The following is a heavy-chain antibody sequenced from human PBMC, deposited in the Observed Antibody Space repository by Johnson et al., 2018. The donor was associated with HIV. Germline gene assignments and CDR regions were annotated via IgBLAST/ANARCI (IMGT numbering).Heavy chain of an antibody. Sequence: VQLVESGGGLVQPGMSLRLSCAASGFTFDDYAMHWVRQAPGKGLEWVSGISWNSGSIGYADSVKGRFTISRDNSKNTLYLQMNNLGPEDTAVYYCARLSGYYVYDAFDIWGQGTMVTVSS. J-gene: IGHJ3*02. V-gene: IGHV3-9*01. CDR3: ARLSGYYVYDAFDI. D-gene: IGHD3-3*01. CDR2: ISWNSGSI. CDR1: GFTFDDYA.